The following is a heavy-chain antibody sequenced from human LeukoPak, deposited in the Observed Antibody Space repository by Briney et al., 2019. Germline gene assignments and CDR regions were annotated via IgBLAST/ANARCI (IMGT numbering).Heavy chain of an antibody. CDR3: GRGSGVADY. J-gene: IGHJ4*02. D-gene: IGHD7-27*01. V-gene: IGHV3-74*03. CDR1: GFTFSRYW. Sequence: PGGSLRLSCVASGFTFSRYWMHWVRQAPGKGLVWVSRINSDGSSITYADSVKGRFTISRANAKNTLYLQMTSLRVEDTAVYYCGRGSGVADYWGQGALVTVSS. CDR2: INSDGSSI.